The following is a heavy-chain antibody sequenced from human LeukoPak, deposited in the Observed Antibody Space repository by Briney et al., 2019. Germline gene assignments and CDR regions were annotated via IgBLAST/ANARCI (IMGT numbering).Heavy chain of an antibody. CDR1: GFTTHYW. J-gene: IGHJ6*03. CDR2: IDRDGRVQ. V-gene: IGHV3-7*01. D-gene: IGHD2/OR15-2a*01. Sequence: GGSLRLSRTASGFTTHYWLNWVRQSPGKGLEWVAYIDRDGRVQHYVDSVEGRFTISRDSAENSLALQMHSLRAEDTAVYYCTGGRDKVLSGEYYYYMDVWGTGTTVTVSS. CDR3: TGGRDKVLSGEYYYYMDV.